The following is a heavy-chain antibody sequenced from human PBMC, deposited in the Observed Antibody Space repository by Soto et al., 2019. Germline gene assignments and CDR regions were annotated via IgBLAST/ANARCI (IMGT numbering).Heavy chain of an antibody. CDR1: GFTFSSYA. V-gene: IGHV3-23*01. CDR2: ISGSGGST. Sequence: EVQLLESGGGLVQPGGSLRLSCAASGFTFSSYAMSWVCQAPGKGLEWVSAISGSGGSTYYADSVKGRFTISRDNSKNTLYLQMNSLRAEDTAVYYCAKDRYSSGYGYYYGMDVWGQGTTVTVSS. CDR3: AKDRYSSGYGYYYGMDV. J-gene: IGHJ6*02. D-gene: IGHD6-19*01.